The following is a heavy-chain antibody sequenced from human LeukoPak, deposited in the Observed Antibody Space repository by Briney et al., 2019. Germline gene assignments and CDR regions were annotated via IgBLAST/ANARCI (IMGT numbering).Heavy chain of an antibody. CDR3: AREYTGSDYFDY. CDR1: GFTFSSYG. V-gene: IGHV3-48*03. CDR2: IGDTRTTI. J-gene: IGHJ4*02. Sequence: GGSLRLSCAASGFTFSSYGMNWVRQASGKGLEWVSYIGDTRTTIYYADSVKGRFTISRDIAKNSLYLQMNSLRTEDTAVYYCAREYTGSDYFDYWGQGTLVTVSS. D-gene: IGHD5-12*01.